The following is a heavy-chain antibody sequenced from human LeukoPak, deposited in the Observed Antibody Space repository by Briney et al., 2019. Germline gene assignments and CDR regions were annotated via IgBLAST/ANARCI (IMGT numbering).Heavy chain of an antibody. Sequence: GGSLRPSCAASGFTFSSYAMSWVRQAPGKGLEWVSTISGSGSATYNAGSVKGRFTTSRDNSNNTLYLQMNSLRAEDTAVYYCAKTEAPAAIRAGSDYWGQGTLVTVSS. J-gene: IGHJ4*02. D-gene: IGHD2-2*02. V-gene: IGHV3-23*01. CDR1: GFTFSSYA. CDR3: AKTEAPAAIRAGSDY. CDR2: ISGSGSAT.